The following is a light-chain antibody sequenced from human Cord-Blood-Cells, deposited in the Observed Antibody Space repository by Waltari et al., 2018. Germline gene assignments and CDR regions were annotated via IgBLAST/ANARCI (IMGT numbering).Light chain of an antibody. V-gene: IGLV3-21*04. Sequence: SYVLTQPPSVSVAPGKTARITCGGNNIGSKSVHWYQQKPGQAPVLVIYYDSDRPSGWPERFSGSNSGNTATLTISRVEAGDEADYYCQVWDSSSDHPVFGGGTKLTVL. J-gene: IGLJ3*02. CDR3: QVWDSSSDHPV. CDR1: NIGSKS. CDR2: YDS.